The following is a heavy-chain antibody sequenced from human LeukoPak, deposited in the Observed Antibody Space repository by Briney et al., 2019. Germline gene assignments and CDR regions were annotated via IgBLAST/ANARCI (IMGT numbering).Heavy chain of an antibody. J-gene: IGHJ6*02. CDR1: GFTFRGYS. D-gene: IGHD2-15*01. CDR3: ARDPPGYCSGGSCYSEGAIYYYYGMDV. CDR2: ISSSSSYI. Sequence: PGGSLRLSCAASGFTFRGYSMNWVRQAPGKGLEWVSSISSSSSYIYYADSVKGRFTISRDNAKNSLYLQMNSLRAEDTAVYYCARDPPGYCSGGSCYSEGAIYYYYGMDVWGQGTTVTVSS. V-gene: IGHV3-21*01.